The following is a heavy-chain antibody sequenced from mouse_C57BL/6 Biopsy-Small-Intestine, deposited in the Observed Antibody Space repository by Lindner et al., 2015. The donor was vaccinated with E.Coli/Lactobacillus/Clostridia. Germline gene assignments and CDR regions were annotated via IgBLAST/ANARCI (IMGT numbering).Heavy chain of an antibody. Sequence: VQLQESGAELARPGASVKLSCKASGYTFTSFGISWVKQRTGQGLEWIGEIYPRSGNTYYNEKFKGKATLTADKSSTTAHMELRSLTSEDSAVYFCAREGDYGNYGFYALDYWGQGTSVTVSS. J-gene: IGHJ4*01. D-gene: IGHD2-1*01. CDR2: IYPRSGNT. CDR1: GYTFTSFG. V-gene: IGHV1-81*01. CDR3: AREGDYGNYGFYALDY.